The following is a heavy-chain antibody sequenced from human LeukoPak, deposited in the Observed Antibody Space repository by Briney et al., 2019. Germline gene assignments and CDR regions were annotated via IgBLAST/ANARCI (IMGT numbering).Heavy chain of an antibody. D-gene: IGHD3-22*01. V-gene: IGHV3-30*18. CDR1: GFTFSSYG. CDR3: AKYLRYYYDSTTYYFDYYFDY. Sequence: PGGSLRLSCAASGFTFSSYGMHWVRQAPGKGLEWVTLISYDGTNKYYADSVKGRFTISRDNSKNTLYLQMNSLRAEDTAVYYCAKYLRYYYDSTTYYFDYYFDYWGQGTLVTVSS. J-gene: IGHJ4*02. CDR2: ISYDGTNK.